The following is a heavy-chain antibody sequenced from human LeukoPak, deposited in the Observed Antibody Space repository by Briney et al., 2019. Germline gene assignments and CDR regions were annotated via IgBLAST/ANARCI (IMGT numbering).Heavy chain of an antibody. V-gene: IGHV3-72*01. CDR1: GFTFSDHH. D-gene: IGHD7-27*01. J-gene: IGHJ4*02. CDR2: IRNKANRYTT. CDR3: ARSPLGIAPFDY. Sequence: PGGSLRFSCAASGFTFSDHHMDWVRQAPGEGLEWVARIRNKANRYTTEYAASVKGRFTISRDDSENSLYLQMDSLKTEDTAVYYCARSPLGIAPFDYWGQGTLVTVSP.